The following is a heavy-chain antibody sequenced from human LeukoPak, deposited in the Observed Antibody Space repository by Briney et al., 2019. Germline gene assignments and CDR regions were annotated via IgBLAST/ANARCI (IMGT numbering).Heavy chain of an antibody. CDR2: IYPGDSDT. CDR3: ARLVDTAMVIGYYFDY. CDR1: GYSFTSYR. Sequence: GESLKISCKGSGYSFTSYRIGWVRQTPGKGLEWMGIIYPGDSDTRYSPSFQGQVTISADKSISTAYLQWSSLKASDTAMYYCARLVDTAMVIGYYFDYWGQGTLVTVSS. D-gene: IGHD5-18*01. V-gene: IGHV5-51*01. J-gene: IGHJ4*02.